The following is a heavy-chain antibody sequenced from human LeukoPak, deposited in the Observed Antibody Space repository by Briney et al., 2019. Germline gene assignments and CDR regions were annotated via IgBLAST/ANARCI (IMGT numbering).Heavy chain of an antibody. CDR3: ARLRGKLELQFDY. CDR2: INHSGST. V-gene: IGHV4-34*01. D-gene: IGHD1-7*01. CDR1: GGSFSGYY. J-gene: IGHJ4*02. Sequence: SETLSLTCAVYGGSFSGYYWSWIRQPPGKGLEWIGEINHSGSTNYNPSLTSRVTISVDTSKNQFSLKLSSVTAADTAVYFCARLRGKLELQFDYWGQGTLVTVSS.